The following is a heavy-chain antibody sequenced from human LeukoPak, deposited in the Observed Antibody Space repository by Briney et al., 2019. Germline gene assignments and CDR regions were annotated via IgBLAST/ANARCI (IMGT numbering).Heavy chain of an antibody. D-gene: IGHD6-19*01. Sequence: GASVKVSCKASGYTFTGYYMHWVRQAPGQGLEWMGIINPSGGSTSYAQKFQGRVTMTRDMSTSTVYMELSSLRSEDTAVYYCARVTAVAGTSVGVDAWGQGILVTVS. CDR1: GYTFTGYY. V-gene: IGHV1-46*01. CDR3: ARVTAVAGTSVGVDA. J-gene: IGHJ4*02. CDR2: INPSGGST.